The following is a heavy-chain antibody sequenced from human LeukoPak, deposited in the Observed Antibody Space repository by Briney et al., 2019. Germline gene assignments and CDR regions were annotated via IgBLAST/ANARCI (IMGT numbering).Heavy chain of an antibody. Sequence: GGSLRLSCAASGFTFSSYGMHWVRQAPGKGLEWVAVISYDGSNKYYADSVKGRFTISRDNSKNTLYLQMNSLKTEDTAVYYCTRDGTADFWSGYPAGYWGQGTLVTVYS. D-gene: IGHD3-3*01. CDR2: ISYDGSNK. CDR1: GFTFSSYG. J-gene: IGHJ4*02. V-gene: IGHV3-30*03. CDR3: TRDGTADFWSGYPAGY.